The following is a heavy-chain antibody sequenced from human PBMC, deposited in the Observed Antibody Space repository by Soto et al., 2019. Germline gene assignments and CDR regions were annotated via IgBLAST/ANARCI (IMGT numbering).Heavy chain of an antibody. CDR2: IKQDGSEK. V-gene: IGHV3-7*01. CDR3: ARRREVLRFLENMDV. Sequence: GGSLRLSCAASGFTFSSYWMSWVRQAPGKGLEWVANIKQDGSEKYYVDSVKGRFTISRDNAKNSLYLQMNSLRAEDTAVYYCARRREVLRFLENMDVWGKGTTVTVSS. D-gene: IGHD3-3*01. CDR1: GFTFSSYW. J-gene: IGHJ6*03.